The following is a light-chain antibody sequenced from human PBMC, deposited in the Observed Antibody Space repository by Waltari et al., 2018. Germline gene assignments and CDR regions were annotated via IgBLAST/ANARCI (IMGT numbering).Light chain of an antibody. J-gene: IGKJ4*01. CDR3: QQTSSWPLT. CDR2: DTS. V-gene: IGKV3-11*01. CDR1: QIVSIN. Sequence: EIVLAQSPATLSLSPGQRATLSCRASQIVSINLGWYQHKLGQPPRLLIYDTSNRATGIPDRFSASGFGTDFTLTISSLEPEDFAVYFCQQTSSWPLTFGGGTKVEIK.